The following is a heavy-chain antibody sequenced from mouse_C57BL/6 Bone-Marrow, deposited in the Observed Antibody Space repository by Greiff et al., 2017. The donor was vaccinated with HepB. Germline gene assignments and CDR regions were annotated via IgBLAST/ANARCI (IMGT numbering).Heavy chain of an antibody. CDR2: INPNNGGT. CDR1: GYTFTDYY. CDR3: VSGSRPAWFAY. Sequence: VQLQQSGPELVKPGASVKISCKASGYTFTDYYMNWVKQSHGKSLEWIGDINPNNGGTSYNQKFKGKATLTVDKSSSTAYMELRSLTSEDSAVYYCVSGSRPAWFAYWGQGTLVTVSA. V-gene: IGHV1-26*01. J-gene: IGHJ3*01. D-gene: IGHD1-1*01.